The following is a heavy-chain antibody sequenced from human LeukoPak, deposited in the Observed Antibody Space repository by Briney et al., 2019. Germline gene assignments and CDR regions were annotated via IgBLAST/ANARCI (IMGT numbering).Heavy chain of an antibody. CDR3: AKASGWHLLRAEYFHH. J-gene: IGHJ1*01. D-gene: IGHD2-15*01. V-gene: IGHV3-43*02. Sequence: GVSLRLSCRAWGFTLDNYAIHGVRGFPGKSLEGVCLISADGRSTYYADSVKGRFTISRDNSKSSLYLQMRSMTTEDNAVYYCAKASGWHLLRAEYFHHWGPGTLVTVSS. CDR1: GFTLDNYA. CDR2: ISADGRST.